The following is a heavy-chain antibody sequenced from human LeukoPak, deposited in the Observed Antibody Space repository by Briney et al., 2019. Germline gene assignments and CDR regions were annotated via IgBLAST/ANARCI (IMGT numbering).Heavy chain of an antibody. CDR2: ISYDGSNK. V-gene: IGHV3-30*04. CDR1: GFTFSSYA. D-gene: IGHD1-26*01. CDR3: ARGKSGSYDYFDY. J-gene: IGHJ4*02. Sequence: GGSLRLSCAASGFTFSSYAMHWVRQAPGKGLEGVAVISYDGSNKYYADSVKGRFTISRDNSKNTLYLQMNSLRAEDTAVYYCARGKSGSYDYFDYWGQGTLVTVSS.